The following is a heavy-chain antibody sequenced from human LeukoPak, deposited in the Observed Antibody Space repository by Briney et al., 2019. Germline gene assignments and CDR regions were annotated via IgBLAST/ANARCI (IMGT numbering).Heavy chain of an antibody. Sequence: SETLSLTCAVYGGSLSDQYWSWIRQPPGKGLEWIGEVNHSGSTKYNPSLKSRVTISVDTSKNQFSLNLGSVTAADTAVYYRARGRTVFDYWGQGTLVTVSS. D-gene: IGHD4-17*01. V-gene: IGHV4-34*01. CDR1: GGSLSDQY. CDR2: VNHSGST. CDR3: ARGRTVFDY. J-gene: IGHJ4*02.